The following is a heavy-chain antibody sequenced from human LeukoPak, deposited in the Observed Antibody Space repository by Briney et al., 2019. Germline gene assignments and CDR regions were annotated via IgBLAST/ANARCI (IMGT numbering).Heavy chain of an antibody. D-gene: IGHD3-10*01. CDR1: GFTFSSYE. J-gene: IGHJ4*02. CDR3: ARDEYGSGSPYFDY. Sequence: PGGSLRLSCAASGFTFSSYEMNWVRQAPGKGLEWVSYISSSSSTIYYADSVKGRFTISRDNAKNSLYLQMNSLRAEDTAVYYCARDEYGSGSPYFDYWGQGTLVTVSS. CDR2: ISSSSSTI. V-gene: IGHV3-48*03.